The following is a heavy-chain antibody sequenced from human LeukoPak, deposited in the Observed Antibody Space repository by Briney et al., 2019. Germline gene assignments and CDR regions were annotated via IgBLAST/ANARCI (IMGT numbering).Heavy chain of an antibody. D-gene: IGHD4-17*01. CDR3: ASGLRGSY. J-gene: IGHJ4*02. Sequence: GGSLRLSCAASGFTFSSYVMNWVRQAPGKGLEWVANIKQDGSEKNYVDSVKGRFTISRDNARNSLYLQMNSLRAEDTAVYYCASGLRGSYWGQGSLVTVSS. V-gene: IGHV3-7*03. CDR2: IKQDGSEK. CDR1: GFTFSSYV.